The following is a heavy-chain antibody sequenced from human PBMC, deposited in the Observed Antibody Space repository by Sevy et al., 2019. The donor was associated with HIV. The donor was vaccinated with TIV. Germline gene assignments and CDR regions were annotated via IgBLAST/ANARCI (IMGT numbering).Heavy chain of an antibody. J-gene: IGHJ6*03. CDR1: GGTFSSYA. Sequence: ASVKVSCKASGGTFSSYAISWVRQAPGQGLEWMGRIIPIFGTANYAQKFQGRVTITADESTSTAYMELSSLRSEDTAVYYCARDRGTAMVYYYYYMDVWGKGTTVTASS. CDR3: ARDRGTAMVYYYYYMDV. D-gene: IGHD5-18*01. V-gene: IGHV1-69*13. CDR2: IIPIFGTA.